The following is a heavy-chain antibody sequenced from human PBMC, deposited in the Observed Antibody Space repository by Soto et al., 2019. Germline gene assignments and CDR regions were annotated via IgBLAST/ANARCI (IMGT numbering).Heavy chain of an antibody. D-gene: IGHD2-2*01. V-gene: IGHV3-11*01. Sequence: LRLSCAASGFSFSDYYMSWIRQAPGKGLEWVSYIRSSDNTRYYADSVKGRFTISRDNAKNSLYLQMNSLRAEDTAVYYCARGNALYDYWGQGTLVTVSS. CDR1: GFSFSDYY. CDR2: IRSSDNTR. J-gene: IGHJ4*02. CDR3: ARGNALYDY.